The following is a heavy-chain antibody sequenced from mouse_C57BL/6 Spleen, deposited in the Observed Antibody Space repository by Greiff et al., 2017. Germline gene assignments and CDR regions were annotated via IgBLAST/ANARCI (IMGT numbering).Heavy chain of an antibody. CDR2: INPNNGGT. CDR1: GYTFTDYY. D-gene: IGHD2-3*01. J-gene: IGHJ3*01. V-gene: IGHV1-26*01. Sequence: VQLQQSGPELVKPGASVKISCKASGYTFTDYYMNWVKQSHGKSLEWIGDINPNNGGTSYNQKFKGKATLTVDKSSSTAYMELRSLTSGDSAVYYCARMKGDGYYGGFAYWGQGTLVTVSA. CDR3: ARMKGDGYYGGFAY.